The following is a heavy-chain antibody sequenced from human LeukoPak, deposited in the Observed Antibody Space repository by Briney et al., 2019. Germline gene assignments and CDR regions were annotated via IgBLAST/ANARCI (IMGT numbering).Heavy chain of an antibody. D-gene: IGHD2-15*01. J-gene: IGHJ4*02. V-gene: IGHV4-39*07. Sequence: PSETLSLTCTVSGGSTSSSGYYWGWIRQPPGKGLEWIGIIYYSGTTYYNPSLKSRVTISIDTSKNQFSLKLSSVTAADTAVYFCARNFPGVGCSGGSCYDYWGQGTLVTVSS. CDR1: GGSTSSSGYY. CDR2: IYYSGTT. CDR3: ARNFPGVGCSGGSCYDY.